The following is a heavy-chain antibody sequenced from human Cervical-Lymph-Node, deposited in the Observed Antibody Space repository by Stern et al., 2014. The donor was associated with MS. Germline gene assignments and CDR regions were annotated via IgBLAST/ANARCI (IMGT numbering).Heavy chain of an antibody. Sequence: QVQLVQSGGGVVQPGTSLRLSCTGSRFTFRSYGIHWVRQAPGKGLERVSVTSYAGGNRQYADSVKGRFTISRDNSKNTVYLHLNSLRPEDTGVYHCAKDRRGGYNYLYGMDVWGQGTTVTVS. J-gene: IGHJ6*02. CDR3: AKDRRGGYNYLYGMDV. CDR2: TSYAGGNR. V-gene: IGHV3-30*18. D-gene: IGHD5-18*01. CDR1: RFTFRSYG.